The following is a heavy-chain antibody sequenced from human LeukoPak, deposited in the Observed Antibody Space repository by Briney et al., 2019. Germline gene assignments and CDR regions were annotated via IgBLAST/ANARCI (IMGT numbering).Heavy chain of an antibody. D-gene: IGHD5-18*01. CDR1: GYSFTNYW. CDR2: IYLGDSDT. V-gene: IGHV5-51*01. J-gene: IGHJ4*02. CDR3: ARHRGYSYGYGDF. Sequence: GESLKISCKGSGYSFTNYWIGWVRQMPGKGLEWMGIIYLGDSDTKYSPSFQGQVTISADKSISTAYLQWSSLKASDTAMYYCARHRGYSYGYGDFWGQGTLVTVSS.